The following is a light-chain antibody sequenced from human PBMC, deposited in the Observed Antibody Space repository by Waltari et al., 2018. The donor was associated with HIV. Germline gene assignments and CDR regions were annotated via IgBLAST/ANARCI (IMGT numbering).Light chain of an antibody. CDR3: ASWDDNLSGWV. J-gene: IGLJ3*02. V-gene: IGLV1-47*01. CDR1: RSNIGSNY. Sequence: QSVLTQPPSASGTPGQSVSISCSGSRSNIGSNYVYWYQHLPGTTPKVVIYRSDQRPSGVPDRFSCSNSCTSASLAISGLRSEDEAHYYCASWDDNLSGWVFGGGTKLTVL. CDR2: RSD.